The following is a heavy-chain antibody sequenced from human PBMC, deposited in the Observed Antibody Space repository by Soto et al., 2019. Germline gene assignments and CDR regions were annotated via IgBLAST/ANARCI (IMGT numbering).Heavy chain of an antibody. CDR3: ARRGRGVSYSRSWSYY. D-gene: IGHD6-13*01. J-gene: IGHJ4*02. CDR1: GGSISSSNW. V-gene: IGHV4-4*02. Sequence: SETLSLTCAVSGGSISSSNWWSWVRQPPGKGLEWIGEIYHSGSTNYNPSLKSRVTISVDKSKNQFSLKLSSVTAADTAVYYCARRGRGVSYSRSWSYYWGQGTRVTGS. CDR2: IYHSGST.